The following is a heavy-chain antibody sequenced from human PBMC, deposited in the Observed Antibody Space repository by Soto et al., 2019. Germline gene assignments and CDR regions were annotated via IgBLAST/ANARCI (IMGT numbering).Heavy chain of an antibody. D-gene: IGHD2-2*01. Sequence: ASVKVSCKASGYTFTSYYMHWVRQAPGQGLEWMGIINPSGGSTSYAQKFQGRVTMTRDTSTSTVYMELSSLRSEDTAEYYCARGPSSNIVVVPAAPDAFDIWGQGTMVTVSS. CDR2: INPSGGST. CDR1: GYTFTSYY. V-gene: IGHV1-46*03. J-gene: IGHJ3*02. CDR3: ARGPSSNIVVVPAAPDAFDI.